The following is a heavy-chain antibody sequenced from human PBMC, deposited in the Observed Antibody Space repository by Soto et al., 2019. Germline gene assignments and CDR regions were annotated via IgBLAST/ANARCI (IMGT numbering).Heavy chain of an antibody. V-gene: IGHV4-4*02. CDR1: GGSISSSNW. CDR3: ARYDYGSGSYAFDH. J-gene: IGHJ4*02. CDR2: IYHSGST. Sequence: QVQLQESGPGLVKPSGTLSLTCAVSGGSISSSNWWSWVRQPPGKGLEWIGEIYHSGSTNYNPSLKSRVPISVDQSQNQFSLKLSSVAAAATAVYYCARYDYGSGSYAFDHWGQGTLVTVSS. D-gene: IGHD3-10*01.